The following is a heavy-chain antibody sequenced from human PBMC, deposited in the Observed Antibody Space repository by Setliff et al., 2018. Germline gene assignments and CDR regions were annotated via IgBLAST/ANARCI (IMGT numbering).Heavy chain of an antibody. CDR2: IYYSGTT. CDR3: AGLYYYGSGSYPAPIDY. V-gene: IGHV4-39*01. D-gene: IGHD3-10*01. CDR1: GGSITSRSYY. J-gene: IGHJ4*02. Sequence: SETLSLTCSVSGGSITSRSYYWGWIRQSPGKGLEWLGTIYYSGTTYYNSSLRSRVSISTDTSKNEFSLKLSSVTAADTAVYYCAGLYYYGSGSYPAPIDYWGQGTLVTVSS.